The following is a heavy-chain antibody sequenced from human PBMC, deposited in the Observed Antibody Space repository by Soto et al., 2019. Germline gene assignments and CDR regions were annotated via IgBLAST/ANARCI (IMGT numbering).Heavy chain of an antibody. CDR2: ISGSGGST. CDR1: GFTFSSYA. J-gene: IGHJ6*02. V-gene: IGHV3-23*01. D-gene: IGHD2-15*01. Sequence: PGGSLRLSCAASGFTFSSYAMSWVRQAPGKGLEWVSAISGSGGSTYYADSVKGRFTISRDNSKNTLYLQMNSLRAEDTAVYYCAKERGSCSGGSCYYYYYGMDVWGQGTTVTVSS. CDR3: AKERGSCSGGSCYYYYYGMDV.